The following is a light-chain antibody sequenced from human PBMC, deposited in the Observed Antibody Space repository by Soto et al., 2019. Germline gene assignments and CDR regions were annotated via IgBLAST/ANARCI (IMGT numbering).Light chain of an antibody. CDR1: QSLLFTSNNKNY. V-gene: IGKV4-1*01. CDR2: WAS. J-gene: IGKJ1*01. CDR3: HQYYSTLRWP. Sequence: DVVMAQSTDSLALSLGERATINCKSSQSLLFTSNNKNYLAWYQQKPGQPPKLLIYWASTRESGVPDRFSGSGSGTDFTLTISSLQAEDVAVYYCHQYYSTLRWPFGQVGKVAIK.